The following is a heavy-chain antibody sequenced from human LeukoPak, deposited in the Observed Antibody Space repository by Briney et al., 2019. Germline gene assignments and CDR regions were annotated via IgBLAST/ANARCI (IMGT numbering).Heavy chain of an antibody. V-gene: IGHV3-48*04. D-gene: IGHD3-22*01. Sequence: GGSLRLSCAASGFTFSSYSMNWVRQAPGKGLEWVSYIISSGSTIYYADSVKGRFTISRDNAKNSLYLQMNSLRAEDTAVYYCARAKYYDSSGYWDYWGQGTLVTVSS. CDR3: ARAKYYDSSGYWDY. CDR1: GFTFSSYS. CDR2: IISSGSTI. J-gene: IGHJ4*02.